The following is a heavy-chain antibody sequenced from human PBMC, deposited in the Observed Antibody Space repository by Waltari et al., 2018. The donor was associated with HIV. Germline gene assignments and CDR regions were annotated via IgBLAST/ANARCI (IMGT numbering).Heavy chain of an antibody. J-gene: IGHJ4*02. CDR2: INHSGST. CDR3: ARGPPVLLWFGSLSLDY. D-gene: IGHD3-10*01. CDR1: GGSFSGYY. Sequence: QVQLQQWGAGLLKPSETLSLTCAVYGGSFSGYYWSWIRQPPGKGLEWIGEINHSGSTNYNPSLKSRVTISVDTSKNQFSLKLSSVTAADTAVYYCARGPPVLLWFGSLSLDYWGQGTLVTVSS. V-gene: IGHV4-34*01.